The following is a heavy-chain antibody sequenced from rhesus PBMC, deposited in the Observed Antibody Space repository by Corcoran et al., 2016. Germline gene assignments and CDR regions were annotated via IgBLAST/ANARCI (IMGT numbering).Heavy chain of an antibody. V-gene: IGHV4-106*01. J-gene: IGHJ4*01. CDR2: IYGTGGGT. CDR1: GGSISDDYY. Sequence: QVQLQESGPGLVKPSETLSLTCAVSGGSISDDYYWSWIRQPPGKGLEWIGYIYGTGGGTKSNPSLRSRVTISIDTSKKQFSLKLSSVTAADTAVYYCASRGMTTGSFDYWGQGVLVTVSS. CDR3: ASRGMTTGSFDY. D-gene: IGHD1-32*01.